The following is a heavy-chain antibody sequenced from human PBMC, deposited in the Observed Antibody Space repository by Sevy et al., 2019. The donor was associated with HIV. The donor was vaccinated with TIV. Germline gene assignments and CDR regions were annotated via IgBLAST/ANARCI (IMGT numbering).Heavy chain of an antibody. CDR3: ARHEKMGAVAGMDHAFDI. Sequence: GESLKISCKGSGYSFTSYWIGWVRQMPGKGLEWMGIIYPGDSDTRYSPSFQGQVTISADKSISTAYLQGSSLKASDTAMYYCARHEKMGAVAGMDHAFDIWGQGTMVTVSS. CDR2: IYPGDSDT. D-gene: IGHD6-19*01. CDR1: GYSFTSYW. J-gene: IGHJ3*02. V-gene: IGHV5-51*01.